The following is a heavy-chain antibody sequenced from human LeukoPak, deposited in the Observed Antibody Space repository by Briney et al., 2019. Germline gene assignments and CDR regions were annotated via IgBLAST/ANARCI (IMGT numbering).Heavy chain of an antibody. J-gene: IGHJ4*02. CDR1: GFTFSSYG. Sequence: GGSLRLSCAASGFTFSSYGMHWVRQAPGKGLEWVAVISYDGRNKDYADSVKGRFTISRDNSKNTLYLQMNSLRAEDTAVYCCARGPRVVVAATFGYYFDYWGQGTLVTVSS. V-gene: IGHV3-30*03. CDR3: ARGPRVVVAATFGYYFDY. CDR2: ISYDGRNK. D-gene: IGHD2-15*01.